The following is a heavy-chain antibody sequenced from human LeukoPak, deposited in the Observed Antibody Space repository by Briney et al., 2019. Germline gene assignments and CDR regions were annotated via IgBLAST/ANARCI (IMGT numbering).Heavy chain of an antibody. CDR2: IKDDGRQK. CDR3: AAVGRSSRPGY. Sequence: GGSLRLSCAPSGFTFSRYWMTWVRQTPEKGLEWVASIKDDGRQKYYVDSVKGRFTISRDNAKNSLYLQMNSLRAGDTAVYYCAAVGRSSRPGYWGQGTLVTVSS. CDR1: GFTFSRYW. J-gene: IGHJ4*02. D-gene: IGHD6-6*01. V-gene: IGHV3-7*01.